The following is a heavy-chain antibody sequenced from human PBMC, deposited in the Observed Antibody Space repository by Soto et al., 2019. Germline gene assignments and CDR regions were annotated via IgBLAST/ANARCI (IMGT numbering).Heavy chain of an antibody. V-gene: IGHV3-30-3*01. CDR1: GFTFSSYA. D-gene: IGHD4-17*01. J-gene: IGHJ6*02. CDR3: ARDLATVTAYYYYGMDV. CDR2: ISYDGSNK. Sequence: GGSLRLSCAASGFTFSSYAMHWVRQAPGKGLEWVAVISYDGSNKYYADSVKGGFTISRDNSKNTLYLQMNSLRAEDTAVYYCARDLATVTAYYYYGMDVWGQGTTVTVSS.